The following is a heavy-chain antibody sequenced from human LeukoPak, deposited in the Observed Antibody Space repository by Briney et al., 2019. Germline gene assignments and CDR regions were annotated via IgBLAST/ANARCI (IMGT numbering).Heavy chain of an antibody. J-gene: IGHJ6*03. CDR2: IYSSANI. D-gene: IGHD2-15*01. CDR1: GASMSDDY. CDR3: ARVTGDLVGPFYYYYLDV. Sequence: PSETLSLTCTVSGASMSDDYWSWVRQPAGRGLEWIGRIYSSANIDYNPSLESRVTLSIDTSKNQFSLTMISVTAADTAVYYCARVTGDLVGPFYYYYLDVWGKGTTVTISS. V-gene: IGHV4-4*07.